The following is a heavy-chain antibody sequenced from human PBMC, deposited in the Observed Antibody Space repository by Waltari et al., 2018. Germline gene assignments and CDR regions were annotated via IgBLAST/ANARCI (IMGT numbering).Heavy chain of an antibody. Sequence: QVQLVQSGAEVKKPGASVKVSCKASGYTFTSYAMHWVRQAPGQRLEWMGWINAGNGNTKYSQKFQGRVTITRDTSASTAYMELSSLRSEDTAVYYCARHMTNLYDFWSGFSLGHWGQGTLVTVSS. J-gene: IGHJ4*02. D-gene: IGHD3-3*01. V-gene: IGHV1-3*01. CDR1: GYTFTSYA. CDR2: INAGNGNT. CDR3: ARHMTNLYDFWSGFSLGH.